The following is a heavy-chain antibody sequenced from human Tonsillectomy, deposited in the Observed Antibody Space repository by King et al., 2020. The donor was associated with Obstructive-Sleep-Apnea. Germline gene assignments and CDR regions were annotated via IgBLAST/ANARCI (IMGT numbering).Heavy chain of an antibody. CDR1: GFTFSNYA. Sequence: VQLVESGGGLVQPGGSLRLSCAASGFTFSNYAMYWVRQAPGKGLEWVSSISGSGGSTHYADSVKGRFTMSRDSSKNTLYLQMNSLRAEDTAVYYCAKPYYDFWSGYSESWFNLWGQGTLVAVSS. CDR3: AKPYYDFWSGYSESWFNL. J-gene: IGHJ5*02. D-gene: IGHD3-3*01. V-gene: IGHV3-23*04. CDR2: ISGSGGST.